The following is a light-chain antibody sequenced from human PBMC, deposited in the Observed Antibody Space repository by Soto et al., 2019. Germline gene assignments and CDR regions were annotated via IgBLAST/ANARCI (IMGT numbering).Light chain of an antibody. Sequence: QSVLTQPPSVSAAPGQTVTISCSGSKSNIGNNYVSWYQQLPGTAPKLLIYDNSKRPTGIPDRFSGSKSGTSATLGITGLQTGDEADYYCGAWDDSLSAVFGGGTQLTVL. J-gene: IGLJ2*01. V-gene: IGLV1-51*01. CDR3: GAWDDSLSAV. CDR2: DNS. CDR1: KSNIGNNY.